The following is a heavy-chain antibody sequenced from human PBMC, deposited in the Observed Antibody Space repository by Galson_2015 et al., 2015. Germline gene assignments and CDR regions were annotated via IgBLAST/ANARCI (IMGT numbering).Heavy chain of an antibody. CDR3: ARPRNYYDSSSFYAFDI. D-gene: IGHD3-22*01. J-gene: IGHJ3*02. Sequence: SLRLSCAASGFTFSSYTMNWVRQAPGKGLEWVSYISSSSSTVYYADSVTGRFTISRDNAKNSLYLQMNSLRDEDTAVYYCARPRNYYDSSSFYAFDIWGQGTMVTVSS. V-gene: IGHV3-48*02. CDR1: GFTFSSYT. CDR2: ISSSSSTV.